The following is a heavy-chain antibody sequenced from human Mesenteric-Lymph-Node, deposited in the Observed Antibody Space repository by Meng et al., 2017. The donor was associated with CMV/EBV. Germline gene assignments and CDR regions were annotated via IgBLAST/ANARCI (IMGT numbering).Heavy chain of an antibody. CDR3: ASLMTTAITQVH. CDR2: ISSSGGTS. V-gene: IGHV3-11*01. CDR1: GFTFSDQY. Sequence: GGSLRLSCAASGFTFSDQYMTWIRQAPGKGLQWVSYISSSGGTSYYADSVEGRFSISRDNAKNSLYLQMNSLRAEDTAVYYCASLMTTAITQVHWGQGTLVTVSS. J-gene: IGHJ4*02. D-gene: IGHD1-20*01.